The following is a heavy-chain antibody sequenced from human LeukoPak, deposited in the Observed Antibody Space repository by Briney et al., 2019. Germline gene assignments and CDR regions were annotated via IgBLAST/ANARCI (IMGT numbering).Heavy chain of an antibody. CDR3: ARVEGYYDSSGYYCDY. CDR2: ISAYNGNT. CDR1: GYTSTSYG. Sequence: ASVKVSCKASGYTSTSYGISWVRQAPGQGLEWMGWISAYNGNTNYAQKLQGRVTMTTDTSTSTAYMELRSLRSDDTAVYYCARVEGYYDSSGYYCDYWGQGTLVTVSS. J-gene: IGHJ4*02. V-gene: IGHV1-18*01. D-gene: IGHD3-22*01.